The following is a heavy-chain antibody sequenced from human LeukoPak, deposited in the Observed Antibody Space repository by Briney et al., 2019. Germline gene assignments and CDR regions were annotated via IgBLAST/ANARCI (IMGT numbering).Heavy chain of an antibody. D-gene: IGHD6-6*01. Sequence: SQTLSLTCTVSGGSISSGGYYWNWIRQHPGKGLEWIGNIYYSGSTYYNPSLKSRVTISIDTSKNQFSLKLSSVTAADTAVYYCARDGAARPNWFDPWGQGTLVTVSS. CDR1: GGSISSGGYY. CDR2: IYYSGST. CDR3: ARDGAARPNWFDP. J-gene: IGHJ5*02. V-gene: IGHV4-31*03.